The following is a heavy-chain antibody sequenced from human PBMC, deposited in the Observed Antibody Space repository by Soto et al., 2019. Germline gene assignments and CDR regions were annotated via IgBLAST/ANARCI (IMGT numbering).Heavy chain of an antibody. V-gene: IGHV4-39*01. J-gene: IGHJ4*02. CDR3: ARLSYSGSYYPY. CDR2: IYYSGST. CDR1: GGSISSSSYY. D-gene: IGHD1-26*01. Sequence: QLQLQESGPGLVKPSETLSLTCTVSGGSISSSSYYWGWIRQPPGKGLEWIGSIYYSGSTYYNPSLKSRXILPVXXCKHQFSLKLSSVTSADTAVYYCARLSYSGSYYPYWGQGTLVTVSS.